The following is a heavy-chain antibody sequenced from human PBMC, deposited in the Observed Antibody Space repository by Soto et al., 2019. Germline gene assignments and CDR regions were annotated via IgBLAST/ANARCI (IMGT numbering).Heavy chain of an antibody. CDR3: ARDDYSSTGLNSGFEY. CDR2: ISYDGSNQ. Sequence: QVHLVESGGGVVQPGRSLRLSCAASGFIFRNYAMNWLRQVRQAPGKGLEWVAVISYDGSNQFYADSVKGRFTISRDDSKNTLYLQMNSLRADDTSVYYCARDDYSSTGLNSGFEYWGQVARFTVSA. V-gene: IGHV3-30-3*01. D-gene: IGHD3-22*01. J-gene: IGHJ4*02. CDR1: GFIFRNYA.